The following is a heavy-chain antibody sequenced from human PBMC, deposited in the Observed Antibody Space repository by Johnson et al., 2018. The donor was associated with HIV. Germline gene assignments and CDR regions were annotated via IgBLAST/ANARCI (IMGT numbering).Heavy chain of an antibody. Sequence: LLVESGGGLVQPGRSLRLSCAASGFTFDDYAMHWVRQAPGKGLEWVSGISWNSGSIGYVDSVKGRFPISRDNAKNSLYLQMNSLRAEDTALYYCAKRRIVGATVAGAFDIWGQGTMVTVSS. D-gene: IGHD1-26*01. CDR3: AKRRIVGATVAGAFDI. CDR1: GFTFDDYA. V-gene: IGHV3-9*01. CDR2: ISWNSGSI. J-gene: IGHJ3*02.